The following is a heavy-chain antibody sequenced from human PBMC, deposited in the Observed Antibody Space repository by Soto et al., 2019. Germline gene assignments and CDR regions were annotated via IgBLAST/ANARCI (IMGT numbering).Heavy chain of an antibody. CDR2: IKSKTDGGTT. CDR1: GFTFSNAW. J-gene: IGHJ6*02. V-gene: IGHV3-15*07. CDR3: ARGIRNYYGVDV. Sequence: GGSLRLSCAASGFTFSNAWMNWVRQAPGKGLEWVGRIKSKTDGGTTDYAAPVKGRFTISRDDSKNTLYVQMNSLGAEDTAVYWCARGIRNYYGVDVWGQGTTVTVSS.